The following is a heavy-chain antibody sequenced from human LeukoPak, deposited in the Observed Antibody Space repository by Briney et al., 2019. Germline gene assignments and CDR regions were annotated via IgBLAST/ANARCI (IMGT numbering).Heavy chain of an antibody. Sequence: PGGSETLSCAASGFTFSSYAMSWVRQAPGKGLEWVSAISGSGGSTYYADSVKGRFTISRDNSKNTLYLQMNSLRAEDTAVYYCAKDLRDGYNLGAFVILCERTMVSVSS. D-gene: IGHD5-24*01. CDR2: ISGSGGST. CDR3: AKDLRDGYNLGAFVI. CDR1: GFTFSSYA. J-gene: IGHJ3*02. V-gene: IGHV3-23*01.